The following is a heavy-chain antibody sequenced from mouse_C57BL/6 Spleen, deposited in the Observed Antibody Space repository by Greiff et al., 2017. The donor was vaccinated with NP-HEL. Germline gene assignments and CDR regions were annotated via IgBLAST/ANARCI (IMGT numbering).Heavy chain of an antibody. CDR2: IYPGSGST. CDR3: ARQGLGLLRLDY. J-gene: IGHJ2*01. CDR1: GYTFTSYW. D-gene: IGHD1-2*01. V-gene: IGHV1-55*01. Sequence: QVQLQQPGAELVKPGASVKMSCKASGYTFTSYWITWVKQRPGQGLEWIGDIYPGSGSTNYNEKFKSKATLTVDTSSSTAYMQLSSLTSEDSAVYYCARQGLGLLRLDYWGKGTTLTVSS.